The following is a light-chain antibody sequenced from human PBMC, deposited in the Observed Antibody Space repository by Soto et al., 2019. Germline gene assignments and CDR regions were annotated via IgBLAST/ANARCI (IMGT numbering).Light chain of an antibody. CDR1: QSVGSY. CDR2: DAS. J-gene: IGKJ5*01. Sequence: EIVLPQSPATLSLSPGARAPLSCRASQSVGSYLAWYQQKPGQAPRLLIYDASNRATGIPARFSGSGSGTDFTLTISSLEPADFAVYYCQQRSNWPPITFGQGKRLEIK. V-gene: IGKV3-11*01. CDR3: QQRSNWPPIT.